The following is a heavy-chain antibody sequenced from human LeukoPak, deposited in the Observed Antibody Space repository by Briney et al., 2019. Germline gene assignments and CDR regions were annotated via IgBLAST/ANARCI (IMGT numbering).Heavy chain of an antibody. Sequence: GGSLRLSCATSGFSFNNYWMNWVRQAPGKGLVWVARLDSDANTSQSAESVKGRFTISRDNANNTLYLGMNSLSAEDTATYYCVRSYHYYYMDVWGKGTTVTVSS. CDR3: VRSYHYYYMDV. D-gene: IGHD3-16*02. J-gene: IGHJ6*03. V-gene: IGHV3-74*03. CDR2: LDSDANTS. CDR1: GFSFNNYW.